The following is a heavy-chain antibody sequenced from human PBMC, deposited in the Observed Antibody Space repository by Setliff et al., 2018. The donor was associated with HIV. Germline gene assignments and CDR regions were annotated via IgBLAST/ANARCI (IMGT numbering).Heavy chain of an antibody. CDR3: AKKGAATGTAQAASYYHYMDV. D-gene: IGHD6-13*01. CDR2: ISANGVKT. J-gene: IGHJ6*03. CDR1: GFTFSNYG. V-gene: IGHV3-23*01. Sequence: PGGSLRLSCSVSGFTFSNYGMNWVRQAPGKGLEWVSRISANGVKTYYADSVKGLFTISRDSSKNTLYLQMNSLRTEDTAVYYCAKKGAATGTAQAASYYHYMDVWGEGTTVTVSS.